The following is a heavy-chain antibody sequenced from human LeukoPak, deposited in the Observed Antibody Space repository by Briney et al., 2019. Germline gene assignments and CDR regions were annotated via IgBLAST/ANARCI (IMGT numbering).Heavy chain of an antibody. CDR2: IKQDGSEK. CDR1: GFTLSSDW. D-gene: IGHD1-14*01. J-gene: IGHJ4*02. V-gene: IGHV3-7*03. CDR3: AKDRRNDFDY. Sequence: AGGSLRLSCVASGFTLSSDWMSWVRQVPGKGLEWVANIKQDGSEKYYADSVKGRFTISRDNAKNSLYLQMNSLRAEDTALYYCAKDRRNDFDYWGQGTLVTVSS.